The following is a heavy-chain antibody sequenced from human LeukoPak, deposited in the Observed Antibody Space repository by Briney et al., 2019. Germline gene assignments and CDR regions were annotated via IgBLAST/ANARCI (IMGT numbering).Heavy chain of an antibody. D-gene: IGHD3-3*01. CDR2: INHSGST. J-gene: IGHJ3*02. V-gene: IGHV4-34*01. Sequence: SETLSLTCTVYAGSLSGFYWSWIRQPPGKGLEWIGEINHSGSTNYNSSLKSRVTISVDTSKNQFSLKLNSVTAADTAVYYCAKRRFLEWLSPHAFDIWGQGTMVTVSS. CDR3: AKRRFLEWLSPHAFDI. CDR1: AGSLSGFY.